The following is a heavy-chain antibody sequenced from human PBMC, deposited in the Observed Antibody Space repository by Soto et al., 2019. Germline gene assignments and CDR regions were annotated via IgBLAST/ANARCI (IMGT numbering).Heavy chain of an antibody. D-gene: IGHD6-13*01. CDR3: AHRRIAAAINAVDI. CDR1: GFSLSTSGVG. V-gene: IGHV2-5*02. J-gene: IGHJ3*02. CDR2: SYWDDDK. Sequence: QITLKESGPTLVKPTQTLTLTCTFSGFSLSTSGVGVGWIRQPPGKALEWLALSYWDDDKRYSPSLKSRLTITKDTANSQVVLTMTNMDPVDTATYYCAHRRIAAAINAVDIWGQGTMVNVSS.